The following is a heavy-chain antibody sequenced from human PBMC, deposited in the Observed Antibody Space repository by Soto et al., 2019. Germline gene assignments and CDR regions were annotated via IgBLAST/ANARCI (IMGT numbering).Heavy chain of an antibody. CDR2: IGTAGDT. CDR3: ARATPPGDALDI. V-gene: IGHV3-13*01. CDR1: GFTFSSYD. J-gene: IGHJ3*02. Sequence: PGGSLRLSCAASGFTFSSYDMHWVRQATGKGLEWVSAIGTAGDTYYPGSVKGRFTISRENAKNSLYLQMNSLRAGDTAVYYCARATPPGDALDIWGQGTMVTVSS.